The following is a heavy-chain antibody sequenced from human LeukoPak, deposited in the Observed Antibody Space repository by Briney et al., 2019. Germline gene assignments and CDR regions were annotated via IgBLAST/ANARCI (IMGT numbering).Heavy chain of an antibody. Sequence: ASVKVSCKASGYAFTGFYIHWVRQAPGQGLEWMGWINPNSGDTYCAQKFQGRVTMTRDTSISTAYMELSRLRSEDTAVYYCSALIVGATKEYDPWGQGTLVTVSS. CDR2: INPNSGDT. V-gene: IGHV1-2*02. CDR3: SALIVGATKEYDP. CDR1: GYAFTGFY. D-gene: IGHD1-26*01. J-gene: IGHJ5*02.